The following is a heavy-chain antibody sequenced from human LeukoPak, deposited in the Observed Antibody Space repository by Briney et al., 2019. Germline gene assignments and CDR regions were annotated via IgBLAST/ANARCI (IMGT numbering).Heavy chain of an antibody. Sequence: GGSLRLSCTASGFTFSSYSMNWVRQAPGKGLEWVSSISSSGTYIYYADSVKGRFTISRDNAKNSLDLQMNSLRAEDTAVYYCARDSPGEVITARGDYWGQGTLVTVSS. CDR3: ARDSPGEVITARGDY. D-gene: IGHD1-20*01. V-gene: IGHV3-21*01. CDR2: ISSSGTYI. J-gene: IGHJ4*02. CDR1: GFTFSSYS.